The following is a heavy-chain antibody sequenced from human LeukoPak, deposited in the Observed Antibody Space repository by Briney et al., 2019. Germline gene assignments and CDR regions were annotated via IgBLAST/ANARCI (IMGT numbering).Heavy chain of an antibody. CDR2: IYYSGST. Sequence: ASETLSLTCTVSGGSISSSSYYWGWIRQPPGKGLEWIGSIYYSGSTYYNPSLKSRVTISVDTSKNQFSLKLSSVTAADTAVYYCARNWNDYRHESWFDPWGQGTLVTVSS. CDR3: ARNWNDYRHESWFDP. V-gene: IGHV4-39*01. D-gene: IGHD1-1*01. J-gene: IGHJ5*02. CDR1: GGSISSSSYY.